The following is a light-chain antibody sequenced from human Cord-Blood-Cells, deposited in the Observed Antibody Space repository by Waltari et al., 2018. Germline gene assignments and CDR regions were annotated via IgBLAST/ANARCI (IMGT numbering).Light chain of an antibody. Sequence: QSALPQPRPVSGSPGQPVTISCTGTSSDVCGYNYVSWYQQHPGKAPKLMIYDVSKRPSGVPDRFSGSKSGNTASLTISGLQAEDEADYYCCSYAGSYVFGTGTKVTVL. J-gene: IGLJ1*01. CDR3: CSYAGSYV. CDR2: DVS. CDR1: SSDVCGYNY. V-gene: IGLV2-11*01.